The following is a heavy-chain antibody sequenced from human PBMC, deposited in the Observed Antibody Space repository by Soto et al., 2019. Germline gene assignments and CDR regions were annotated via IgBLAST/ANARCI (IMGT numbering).Heavy chain of an antibody. D-gene: IGHD3-10*01. J-gene: IGHJ4*02. CDR3: ARDVRSSIDN. V-gene: IGHV1-3*01. CDR1: GYTFTSYA. Sequence: QVQLVQSGAEVKTPGASVNVSCRASGYTFTSYAIHWLRQAPGQGLEWMGWINAGNGDAKYSENFQGRVTVSRDTFASTLYMELNSLRPADTAVYYCARDVRSSIDNWCQGTLVTVSS. CDR2: INAGNGDA.